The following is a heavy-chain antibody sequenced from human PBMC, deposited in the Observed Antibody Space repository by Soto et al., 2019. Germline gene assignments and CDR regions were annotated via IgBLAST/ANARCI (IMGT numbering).Heavy chain of an antibody. D-gene: IGHD5-18*01. V-gene: IGHV4-4*02. CDR2: SHQSGNA. Sequence: QVQLQESGPGLVKPSGTLSLTCAVSGVSISSHDWWTWVRQPPGKGLEWIGESHQSGNAHYNSSLESRVTISLDKSKNQSSLQLTSVTVADTAVYYCATRDTGRVYWGKGTLVTVSS. CDR3: ATRDTGRVY. J-gene: IGHJ4*02. CDR1: GVSISSHDW.